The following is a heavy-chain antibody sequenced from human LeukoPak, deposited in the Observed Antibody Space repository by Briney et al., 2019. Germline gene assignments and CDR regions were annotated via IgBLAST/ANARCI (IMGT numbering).Heavy chain of an antibody. V-gene: IGHV4-4*07. D-gene: IGHD3-3*01. J-gene: IGHJ5*02. Sequence: SETLSLTCTVSGGSISSYYWSWIRQPAGKGLEWIGRIYTSGSTNYNPSLKSRVTISVDTSKNQFSLKLSSVTAADTAVYYCARGRGELRFLEWLPNWFDPWGQGTLATVSS. CDR3: ARGRGELRFLEWLPNWFDP. CDR1: GGSISSYY. CDR2: IYTSGST.